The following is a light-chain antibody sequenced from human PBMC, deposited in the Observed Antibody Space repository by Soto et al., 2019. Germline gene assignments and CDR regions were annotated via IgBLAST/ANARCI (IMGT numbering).Light chain of an antibody. V-gene: IGLV1-40*01. CDR1: SSDLGAGFD. CDR3: QSFENSRTGFYV. Sequence: SVLTQPPSVSGAPGQRVTISCTGSSSDLGAGFDVHWYQHLPGTAPKLLIYGNTNRPSGVPGRFSGSKSGTSATLVITGLQAEDEADYYCQSFENSRTGFYVFGTGTKVTVL. CDR2: GNT. J-gene: IGLJ1*01.